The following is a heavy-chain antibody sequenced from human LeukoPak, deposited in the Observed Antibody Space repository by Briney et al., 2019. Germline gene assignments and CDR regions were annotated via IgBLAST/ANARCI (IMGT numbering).Heavy chain of an antibody. D-gene: IGHD3-16*01. V-gene: IGHV4-61*02. CDR2: IYTSGST. CDR3: ARDLQYVGAFDI. Sequence: SETLSLTCTVSGGSITSGSYYWSWIRQPAGKGLEWIGRIYTSGSTNYNPSLKSRVTISVDTSKNQFSLKLTSVTAADTAVYYCARDLQYVGAFDIWGQGTMVTASS. CDR1: GGSITSGSYY. J-gene: IGHJ3*02.